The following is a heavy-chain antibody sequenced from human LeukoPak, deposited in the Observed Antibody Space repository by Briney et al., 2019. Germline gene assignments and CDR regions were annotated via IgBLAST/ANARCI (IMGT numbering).Heavy chain of an antibody. V-gene: IGHV4-38-2*01. CDR1: GYSISSGYY. Sequence: PSETLSLTCAVSGYSISSGYYGGWIRQPPGKGLEWIGSIYHRGSTYYNPSLKSRVTISVDTSKNQFSLKLSSVTAADTAVYCCARQWAPHIVVVPAAAFDIWGQGTMVTVSS. CDR3: ARQWAPHIVVVPAAAFDI. J-gene: IGHJ3*02. CDR2: IYHRGST. D-gene: IGHD2-2*01.